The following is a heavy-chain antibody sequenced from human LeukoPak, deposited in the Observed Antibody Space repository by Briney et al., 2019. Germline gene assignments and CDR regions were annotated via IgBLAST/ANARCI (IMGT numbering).Heavy chain of an antibody. CDR1: GFTFDDYA. D-gene: IGHD6-25*01. CDR2: ISWNSGSI. V-gene: IGHV3-9*01. Sequence: GGSLRLSCAASGFTFDDYAMHWVRHAPGKGLEWVSGISWNSGSIGYADSVKGRFTISRDNAKNSLYLQMNSLRAEDTALYYCASGPPPDFDYWGQGTLVTVSS. J-gene: IGHJ4*02. CDR3: ASGPPPDFDY.